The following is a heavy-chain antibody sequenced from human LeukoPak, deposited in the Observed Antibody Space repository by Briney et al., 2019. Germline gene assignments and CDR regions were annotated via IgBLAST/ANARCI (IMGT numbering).Heavy chain of an antibody. CDR3: ARVLSSFYYDSSGYPADY. D-gene: IGHD3-22*01. CDR1: GYTFTGYY. CDR2: INPNSGGT. V-gene: IGHV1-2*02. Sequence: GASVKVSCKASGYTFTGYYMHWVRQAPGQGREWMGWINPNSGGTNYAQKFQGRVTMTRDTSISTAYMELSRLRSDDTAVYYCARVLSSFYYDSSGYPADYWGQGTLVTVSS. J-gene: IGHJ4*02.